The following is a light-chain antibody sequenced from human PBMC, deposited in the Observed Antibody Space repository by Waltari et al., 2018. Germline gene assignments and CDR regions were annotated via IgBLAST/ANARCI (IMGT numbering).Light chain of an antibody. CDR2: AAT. CDR3: QQSYSAPPS. V-gene: IGKV1-39*01. Sequence: IQMTQSPSSVSASVGDRVTITCRASQTISTNLNWYQHRPGKVPKLLIYAATFLQSGVPSRFSGSGSGTDFTLTIRSLQPEDFVFYFCQQSYSAPPSFGGGTKVDVK. CDR1: QTISTN. J-gene: IGKJ4*01.